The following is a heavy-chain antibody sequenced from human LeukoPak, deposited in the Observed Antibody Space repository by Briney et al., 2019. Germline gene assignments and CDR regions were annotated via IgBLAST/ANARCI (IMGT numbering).Heavy chain of an antibody. CDR3: AKYCSSTSCYNYANWFDP. D-gene: IGHD2-2*02. CDR1: GFTFSSNG. CDR2: IRYDGSNK. V-gene: IGHV3-30*02. J-gene: IGHJ5*02. Sequence: GGSLRLSCAASGFTFSSNGMHWFRQAPGKGLEWVAFIRYDGSNKYYADSVKGRFTISRDNSKNTLYLQMNSLRAEDTAVYYCAKYCSSTSCYNYANWFDPWGQGTLVTVSS.